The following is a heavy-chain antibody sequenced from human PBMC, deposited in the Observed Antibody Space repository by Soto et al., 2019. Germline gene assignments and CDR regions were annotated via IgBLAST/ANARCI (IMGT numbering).Heavy chain of an antibody. D-gene: IGHD3-22*01. CDR3: ARVGRYYYDSSGYPYYYGMDV. Sequence: GGSLRLSCAASGFTFSNYAMSWVRQAPGKGLEWVSVISGSGGSTYYADSVKGRFTISRDNSKNSLYLQMNSLRAEDTAVYYCARVGRYYYDSSGYPYYYGMDVWGQGTTVTVSS. V-gene: IGHV3-23*01. CDR2: ISGSGGST. CDR1: GFTFSNYA. J-gene: IGHJ6*02.